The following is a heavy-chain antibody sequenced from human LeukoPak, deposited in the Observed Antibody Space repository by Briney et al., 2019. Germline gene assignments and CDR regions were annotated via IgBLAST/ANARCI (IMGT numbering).Heavy chain of an antibody. D-gene: IGHD6-19*01. CDR3: AKGLTVGGDHDAFDI. V-gene: IGHV1-18*01. CDR2: ISTYNGNT. Sequence: ASVKVSCKASGYSFSTYGIIWVRQTPGQGLEWMGWISTYNGNTNYAQKLQGRVTMTIDTSTRTAYMELRSLRSDDTAVYYCAKGLTVGGDHDAFDIWVHGTMVNVS. CDR1: GYSFSTYG. J-gene: IGHJ3*02.